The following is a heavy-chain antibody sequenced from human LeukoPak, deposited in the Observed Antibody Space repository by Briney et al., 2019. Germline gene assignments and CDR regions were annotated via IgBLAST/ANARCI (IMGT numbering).Heavy chain of an antibody. J-gene: IGHJ4*02. CDR2: IKSDGSST. CDR1: GFTLSSYW. Sequence: GGSLRLSCAASGFTLSSYWMHWVRQVPGKGLVWVSRIKSDGSSTSYADSVKGRFTISRDNAKNTLYLQMNSLRAEDTAVYYCTRVSGALGDYWGQGTLVTVSS. D-gene: IGHD2-15*01. V-gene: IGHV3-74*01. CDR3: TRVSGALGDY.